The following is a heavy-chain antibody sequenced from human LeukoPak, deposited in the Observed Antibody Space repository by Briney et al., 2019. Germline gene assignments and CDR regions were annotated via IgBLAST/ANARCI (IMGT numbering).Heavy chain of an antibody. V-gene: IGHV3-11*04. D-gene: IGHD6-19*01. J-gene: IGHJ4*02. CDR1: GFTFSDYY. CDR3: ARGDSSGWDYFDY. Sequence: SGGSLRLSCAASGFTFSDYYMSWVRQAPGKGLEWVSYISSSGSTIYYADSVKGRFTISRDNAKNSLYLQMNSLRAEDTAVYYCARGDSSGWDYFDYWGQGTLVTVSS. CDR2: ISSSGSTI.